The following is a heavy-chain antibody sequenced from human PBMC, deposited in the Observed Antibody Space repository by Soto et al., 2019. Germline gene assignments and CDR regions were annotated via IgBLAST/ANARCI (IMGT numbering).Heavy chain of an antibody. Sequence: QVELVQSGGEVKKPGASVTVSCKASGYTFTIYGIAWVRQVPGQGLEWMGWISVYNDKRNYAQKFQGRVTMTTDTSTSTAYLSLSNLRSDDPAVYFCARRGASIFDSWGQGTLVTVSS. J-gene: IGHJ4*02. CDR2: ISVYNDKR. V-gene: IGHV1-18*01. D-gene: IGHD6-6*01. CDR3: ARRGASIFDS. CDR1: GYTFTIYG.